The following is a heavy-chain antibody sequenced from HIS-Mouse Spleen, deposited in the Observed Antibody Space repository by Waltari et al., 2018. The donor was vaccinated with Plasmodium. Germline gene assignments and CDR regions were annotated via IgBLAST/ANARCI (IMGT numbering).Heavy chain of an antibody. J-gene: IGHJ4*02. D-gene: IGHD1-26*01. CDR3: AKDRWAYFDY. CDR1: GFTFSSYG. CDR2: ISYDGSNK. Sequence: QVQLVESGGGVVQPGRSLRLSCAAYGFTFSSYGMHWVRQAPGKGLEWVAVISYDGSNKYYADSVKGRFTISRDNSKNTLYLQMNSLRAEDTAVYYCAKDRWAYFDYWGQGTLVTVSS. V-gene: IGHV3-30*18.